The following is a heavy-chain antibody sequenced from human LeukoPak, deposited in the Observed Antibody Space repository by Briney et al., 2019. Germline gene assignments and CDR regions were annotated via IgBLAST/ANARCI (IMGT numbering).Heavy chain of an antibody. V-gene: IGHV3-43D*04. CDR2: ISWDGGST. Sequence: GGSLRLSCAASGFTFDDYAMHWVRQAPGKGLEWVSLISWDGGSTYYADSVKGRFTISRDNNKNSLYLQMNSLRAEDTALYYCAKDMEQQLALDYWGQGTLVTVSS. J-gene: IGHJ4*02. CDR1: GFTFDDYA. D-gene: IGHD6-13*01. CDR3: AKDMEQQLALDY.